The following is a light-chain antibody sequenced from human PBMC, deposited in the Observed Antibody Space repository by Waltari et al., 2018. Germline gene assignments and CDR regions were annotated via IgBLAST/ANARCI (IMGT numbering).Light chain of an antibody. CDR2: GAS. CDR1: QTINNW. V-gene: IGKV1-5*03. CDR3: QQYHTFSGS. J-gene: IGKJ1*01. Sequence: DIQMTQSPSTLSASVGDKVTITCRASQTINNWLAWYQLKPGKAPKRLIYGASTLDSGVPSRVTGSQSETYFTLTISSLQPDDFATYYCQQYHTFSGSCGQGTKVEVK.